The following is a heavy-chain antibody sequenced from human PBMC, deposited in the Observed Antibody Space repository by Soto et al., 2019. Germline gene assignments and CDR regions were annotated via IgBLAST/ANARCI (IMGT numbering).Heavy chain of an antibody. Sequence: AGGSLRLSCAASGFTVSSNYMSWVRQAPGKGLEWVSVIYSGGSTYYADSVKGRFTISRDNSKNTLYLQMNSLRAEDTAVYYCARDRAYYGMDVWGQGTTVTVSS. V-gene: IGHV3-53*01. CDR1: GFTVSSNY. CDR3: ARDRAYYGMDV. CDR2: IYSGGST. J-gene: IGHJ6*02.